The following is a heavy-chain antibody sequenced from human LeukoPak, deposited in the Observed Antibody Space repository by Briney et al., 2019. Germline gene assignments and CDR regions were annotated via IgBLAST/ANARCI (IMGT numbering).Heavy chain of an antibody. CDR3: ARVPGMGSYYHFDY. Sequence: ASVKVSCKASGYTFTSYGIGWVRQAPGQGLEWMGWISAYNGNTNYAQELQGRVTMATDTSTSTAYMELRSLRSDDTAVYYCARVPGMGSYYHFDYWGQGTLVTVSS. CDR1: GYTFTSYG. CDR2: ISAYNGNT. D-gene: IGHD3-10*01. V-gene: IGHV1-18*01. J-gene: IGHJ4*02.